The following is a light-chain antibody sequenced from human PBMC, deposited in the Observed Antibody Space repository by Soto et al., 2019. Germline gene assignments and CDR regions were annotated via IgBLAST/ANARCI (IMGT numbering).Light chain of an antibody. Sequence: QSALTQPASVSGSPGQSITISCTGTSSDVGSYNLVSWYQQHPGKAPKLMIYEVSKRPSGVSNRFSGSKSGNTASLTISGLKAEDEADYYCCSYAGSSTWVFGGGTQLTVL. CDR2: EVS. CDR1: SSDVGSYNL. V-gene: IGLV2-23*02. CDR3: CSYAGSSTWV. J-gene: IGLJ3*02.